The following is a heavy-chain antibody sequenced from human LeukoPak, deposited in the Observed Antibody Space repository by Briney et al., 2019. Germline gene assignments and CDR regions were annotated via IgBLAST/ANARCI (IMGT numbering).Heavy chain of an antibody. Sequence: SQTLSLTCTVSGGSISSYYWSWIRQPPGKGLEWIGYIYYSGSTNYNPSLKSRVTISVDTSKNQFSLKLSSVTAADTAVYYCARIRAGYCSSTSCYRASYYYYGMDVWGQGTTVTVSS. V-gene: IGHV4-59*01. J-gene: IGHJ6*02. CDR1: GGSISSYY. CDR3: ARIRAGYCSSTSCYRASYYYYGMDV. D-gene: IGHD2-2*02. CDR2: IYYSGST.